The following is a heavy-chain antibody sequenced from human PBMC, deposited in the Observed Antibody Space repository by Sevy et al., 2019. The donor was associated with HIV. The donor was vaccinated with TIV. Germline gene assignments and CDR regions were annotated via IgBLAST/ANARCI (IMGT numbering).Heavy chain of an antibody. CDR2: ISAYNGNT. Sequence: ASVKVSCKASGYTFTSYGISWVRQAPGQGLEWMGWISAYNGNTNYAQKLQGRVTMTTDTSTSTAYMELRSLRSDDTAVYYCVGSYGSGSNNNWFDPWGQGTLVTVSS. J-gene: IGHJ5*02. D-gene: IGHD3-10*01. V-gene: IGHV1-18*01. CDR3: VGSYGSGSNNNWFDP. CDR1: GYTFTSYG.